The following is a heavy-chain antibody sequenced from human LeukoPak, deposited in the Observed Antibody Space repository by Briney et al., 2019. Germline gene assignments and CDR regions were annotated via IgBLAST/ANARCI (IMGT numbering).Heavy chain of an antibody. CDR2: INTDGSST. D-gene: IGHD1-14*01. CDR1: RFTFGSYW. V-gene: IGHV3-74*01. J-gene: IGHJ4*02. CDR3: ASRTGVY. Sequence: PGGSLRLSCAASRFTFGSYWMYWVRQAPRKGLVWVSRINTDGSSTTYADSVKGRFTISRDNAKNTLYLQMNSLRAEDTAVYYCASRTGVYWGQGTLVTVSS.